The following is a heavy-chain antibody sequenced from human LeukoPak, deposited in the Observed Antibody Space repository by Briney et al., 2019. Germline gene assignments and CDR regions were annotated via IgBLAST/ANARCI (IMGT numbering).Heavy chain of an antibody. V-gene: IGHV4-34*01. CDR2: INHSGST. J-gene: IGHJ5*02. D-gene: IGHD3-10*01. Sequence: SETLSLTCAVYGGSFSGYYWSWIRQPPGKGLEWIGEINHSGSTNYNPSLKSRVTISVDTSKNQFSLKLSSVTAAGTAVYYCARRSYYYGSGSYYRWFDPWGQGTLVTVSS. CDR1: GGSFSGYY. CDR3: ARRSYYYGSGSYYRWFDP.